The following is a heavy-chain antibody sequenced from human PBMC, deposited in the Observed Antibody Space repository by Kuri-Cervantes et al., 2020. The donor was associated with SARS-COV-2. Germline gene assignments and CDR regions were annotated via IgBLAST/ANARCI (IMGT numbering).Heavy chain of an antibody. CDR1: GYTFPGYY. V-gene: IGHV1-2*02. D-gene: IGHD1-26*01. Sequence: ASVQVSCKASGYTFPGYYMHWVRQAPGQGLEWMGWINPNSGGTNYAQKFQGRGTMTRDTSISTAYMGLSRLRADDTAVYYCGGVDVGATHPNYYMDVWGKGTTVTVSS. CDR2: INPNSGGT. J-gene: IGHJ6*03. CDR3: GGVDVGATHPNYYMDV.